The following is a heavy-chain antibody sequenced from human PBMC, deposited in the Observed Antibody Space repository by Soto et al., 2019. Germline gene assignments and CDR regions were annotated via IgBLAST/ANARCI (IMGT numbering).Heavy chain of an antibody. D-gene: IGHD3-3*01. Sequence: SVKVSCNASGGTFSSYAISWVRQAPGQGLEWMGGIIPIFGTANYAQKFQGRVTITADESTSTAYMELSSLRSEDTAVYYCARGTIFGVVTAHYGMDVWGQGTTVTVSS. CDR1: GGTFSSYA. CDR2: IIPIFGTA. CDR3: ARGTIFGVVTAHYGMDV. V-gene: IGHV1-69*13. J-gene: IGHJ6*02.